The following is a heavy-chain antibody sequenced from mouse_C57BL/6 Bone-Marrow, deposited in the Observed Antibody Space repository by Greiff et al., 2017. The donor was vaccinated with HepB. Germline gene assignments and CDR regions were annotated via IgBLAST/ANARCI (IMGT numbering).Heavy chain of an antibody. D-gene: IGHD1-1*01. Sequence: VKLQESGAELAKPGASVKLSCKASGYTFTSYWMHWVKQRPGQGLEWIGYINPSSGYTKYNQKFKDKATLTADKSSSTAYMQLSSLTYEDSAVYYCARGLGIYYYGSRRVYFDYWGQGTTLTVSS. CDR1: GYTFTSYW. V-gene: IGHV1-7*01. CDR2: INPSSGYT. J-gene: IGHJ2*01. CDR3: ARGLGIYYYGSRRVYFDY.